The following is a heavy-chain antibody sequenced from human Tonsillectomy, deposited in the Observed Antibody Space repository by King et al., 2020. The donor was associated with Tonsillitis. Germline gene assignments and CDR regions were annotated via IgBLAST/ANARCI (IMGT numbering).Heavy chain of an antibody. CDR2: ISSSSSYI. J-gene: IGHJ3*01. D-gene: IGHD3-3*01. V-gene: IGHV3-21*01. CDR3: ARYKSAYYTFDAFDF. Sequence: VQLVESGGGLVKPGGSLRLSCAASGFTFSTYSMNWVRQAPGKGLEGVSSISSSSSYIYYADSVKGRFTISRDNAKNSLYLQMNSLRAEDTAVYYCARYKSAYYTFDAFDFWGQGTMVTVSS. CDR1: GFTFSTYS.